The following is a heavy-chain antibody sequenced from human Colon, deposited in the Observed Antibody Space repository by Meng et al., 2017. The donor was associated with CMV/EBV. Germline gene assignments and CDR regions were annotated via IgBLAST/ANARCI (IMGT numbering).Heavy chain of an antibody. CDR2: INPADGST. Sequence: ASVKVSCKASGYTFRNYEMHWVRRAPGQGLEGVGMINPADGSTTYAQSFQGRVTMTRDTSTSIAYMELRSLRSDDSAVYYCARDWQGANYYYYGMDVWGQGTTVTVSS. CDR1: GYTFRNYE. J-gene: IGHJ6*01. D-gene: IGHD3-16*01. CDR3: ARDWQGANYYYYGMDV. V-gene: IGHV1-46*01.